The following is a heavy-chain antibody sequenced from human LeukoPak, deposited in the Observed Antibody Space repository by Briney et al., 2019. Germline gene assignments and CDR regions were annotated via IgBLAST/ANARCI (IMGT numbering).Heavy chain of an antibody. D-gene: IGHD4-17*01. J-gene: IGHJ3*02. CDR2: IDPSESYT. CDR1: GYSFTSYW. Sequence: GESLRISCKASGYSFTSYWISWVRQMPGKGLEWMGTIDPSESYTKYSPSFQGHVTISADKSITTAYLQWSSLKASDTAMYYCARHRGGDYGLDAFDIWGQGTMVNVSS. CDR3: ARHRGGDYGLDAFDI. V-gene: IGHV5-10-1*01.